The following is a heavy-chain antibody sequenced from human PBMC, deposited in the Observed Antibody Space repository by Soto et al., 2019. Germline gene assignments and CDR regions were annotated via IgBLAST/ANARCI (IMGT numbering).Heavy chain of an antibody. V-gene: IGHV3-13*01. J-gene: IGHJ2*01. CDR3: AREMRDSGSWESWYFDL. CDR2: IGTIDDT. CDR1: GFTFSSSD. Sequence: EVQLVESGGGLVQPGGSLRLSCVASGFTFSSSDMHWVRQAPGKGLEWVSAIGTIDDTYYPDSVMGRFTISRENAKNSLYLQMNSLRVEDTAVYYCAREMRDSGSWESWYFDLWGRGTLVTVSS. D-gene: IGHD1-26*01.